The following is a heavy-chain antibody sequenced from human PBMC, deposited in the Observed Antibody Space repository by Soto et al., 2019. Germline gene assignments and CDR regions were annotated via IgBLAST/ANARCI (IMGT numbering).Heavy chain of an antibody. CDR3: ARRYYGSGVFDY. J-gene: IGHJ4*02. Sequence: PSETLSLTCTVSGGSISSSSYYWGWIRQPPGKGLEWIGSIYYSGSTYYNPSLKSRVTISVDTSKNQFSLKLSSVTAADTAVYYCARRYYGSGVFDYRGQGTLVTISS. CDR2: IYYSGST. D-gene: IGHD3-10*01. V-gene: IGHV4-39*01. CDR1: GGSISSSSYY.